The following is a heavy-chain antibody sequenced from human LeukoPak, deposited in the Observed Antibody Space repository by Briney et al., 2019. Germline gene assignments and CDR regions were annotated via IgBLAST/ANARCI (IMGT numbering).Heavy chain of an antibody. J-gene: IGHJ4*02. D-gene: IGHD4-23*01. CDR1: GFTFSSYH. CDR2: ISSSSSTI. CDR3: AKHRSFYGNSAVDS. V-gene: IGHV3-48*01. Sequence: GGSLRLSCVGSGFTFSSYHMNWVRQAPGKGLEWVSYISSSSSTIYYADSVKGRFTISRDNSKNTLYLQMNSLRAEDTAVYYCAKHRSFYGNSAVDSWGQGTLVTVSS.